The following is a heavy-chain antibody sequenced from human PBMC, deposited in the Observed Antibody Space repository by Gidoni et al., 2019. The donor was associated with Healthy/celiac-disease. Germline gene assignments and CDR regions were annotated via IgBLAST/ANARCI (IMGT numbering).Heavy chain of an antibody. Sequence: QVQLVQSGAEVKKPGASVKVSCKASGYTFTGYYMHWVRQAPGQGLEWMGWINPNSGGTNYAQKCQGRVTMTRDTSISTAYMELSRLRSDDTAVYYCARQTGYYPSFDYWGQGTLVTVSS. J-gene: IGHJ4*02. CDR2: INPNSGGT. V-gene: IGHV1-2*02. CDR3: ARQTGYYPSFDY. D-gene: IGHD3-9*01. CDR1: GYTFTGYY.